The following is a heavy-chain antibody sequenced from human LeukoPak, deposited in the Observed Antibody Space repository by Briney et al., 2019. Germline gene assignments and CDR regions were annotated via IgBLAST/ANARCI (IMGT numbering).Heavy chain of an antibody. CDR1: GFTFSSYA. D-gene: IGHD5-24*01. J-gene: IGHJ4*02. Sequence: GGSLRLSCAASGFTFSSYAMSWVRQAPGKGLEWVSAISGSGGSTYYADSVKGRFTISRDNSKNTLYLQMNSLRAEDTAVYYCAKDLEDGYNFGGYFDYWGQGALVTVSS. V-gene: IGHV3-23*01. CDR3: AKDLEDGYNFGGYFDY. CDR2: ISGSGGST.